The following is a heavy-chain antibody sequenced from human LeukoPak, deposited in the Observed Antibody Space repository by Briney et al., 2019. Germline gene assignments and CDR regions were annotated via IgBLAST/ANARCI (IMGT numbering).Heavy chain of an antibody. CDR3: ARDFVVPAAMYYYYYMDV. V-gene: IGHV1-2*06. CDR1: GYTFTGSY. J-gene: IGHJ6*03. CDR2: INPNSGGT. D-gene: IGHD2-2*01. Sequence: ASVKVSCKASGYTFTGSYMHWVRQAPGQGLEWMGRINPNSGGTNYAQKFQGRVTMTRDTSISTAYLELSRVRSDDTAVYYCARDFVVPAAMYYYYYMDVWGKGTTVTVSS.